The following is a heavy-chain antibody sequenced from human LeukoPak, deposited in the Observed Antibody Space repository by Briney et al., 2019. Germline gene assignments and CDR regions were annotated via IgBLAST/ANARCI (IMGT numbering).Heavy chain of an antibody. CDR3: ARGYDSSGLGGGY. CDR1: GFSFSDYY. D-gene: IGHD3-22*01. J-gene: IGHJ4*02. V-gene: IGHV3-11*06. Sequence: GSLRLSCAASGFSFSDYYMSWIRQAPGKGLEWVSYISSSSSYTNYADSVKGRFTISRDNAKNSLYLQMNSLRAEDTAVYYCARGYDSSGLGGGYWGQGTLVTVSS. CDR2: ISSSSSYT.